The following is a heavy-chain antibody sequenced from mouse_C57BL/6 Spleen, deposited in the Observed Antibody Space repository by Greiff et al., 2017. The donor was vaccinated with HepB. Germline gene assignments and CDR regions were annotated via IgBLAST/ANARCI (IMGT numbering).Heavy chain of an antibody. V-gene: IGHV5-16*01. CDR1: GFTFSDYY. D-gene: IGHD6-2*01. J-gene: IGHJ2*01. Sequence: EVKLVESEGGLVQPGSSMKLSCIASGFTFSDYYMAWVRQVPEKGLEWVANINYDGSSTYYLDSLKSRFIISRDNAKNILYLQMSSLKSEDTATYYCARGGVSNYFDYWGQGTTLTVSS. CDR3: ARGGVSNYFDY. CDR2: INYDGSST.